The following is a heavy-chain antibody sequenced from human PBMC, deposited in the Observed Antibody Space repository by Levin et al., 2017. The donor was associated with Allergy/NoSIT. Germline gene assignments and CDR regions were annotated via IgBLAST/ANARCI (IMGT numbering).Heavy chain of an antibody. CDR2: INSDGSST. CDR1: GFTFSSYW. CDR3: ARDPLSPITYYYYGMDV. J-gene: IGHJ6*02. D-gene: IGHD3-10*01. V-gene: IGHV3-74*01. Sequence: GESLKISCAASGFTFSSYWMHWVRQAPGKGLVWVSRINSDGSSTSYADSVKGRFTISRDNAKNTLYLQMNSLRAEDTAVYYCARDPLSPITYYYYGMDVWGQGTTVTVSS.